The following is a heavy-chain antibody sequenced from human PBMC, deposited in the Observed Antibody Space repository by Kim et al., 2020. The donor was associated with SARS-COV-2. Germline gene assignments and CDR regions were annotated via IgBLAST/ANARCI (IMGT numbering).Heavy chain of an antibody. J-gene: IGHJ4*02. D-gene: IGHD3-16*02. CDR2: INYSGST. CDR3: ARRLGGVILAPTFDY. Sequence: SETLSLTCAVYGGSFSGYYWNWIRQPPGKGLEWIGEINYSGSTNYNPSLKSRVTISVDTSKNQFSLKLSSVTAADTAVYYCARRLGGVILAPTFDYWGQGTLVTVSS. CDR1: GGSFSGYY. V-gene: IGHV4-34*01.